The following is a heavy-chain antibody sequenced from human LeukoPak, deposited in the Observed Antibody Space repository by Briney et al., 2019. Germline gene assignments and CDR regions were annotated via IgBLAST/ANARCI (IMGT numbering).Heavy chain of an antibody. Sequence: GGSLRLSCAASGFTFSSYAMNWVRQAPGKGLEWVSAISGRGGATYYADSVKGRFTISRDNSKNTLYLQMNSLRAKDTAVYFCAKAISTVVTPGALDSWGQGTLVTVSS. CDR2: ISGRGGAT. V-gene: IGHV3-23*01. J-gene: IGHJ4*02. CDR3: AKAISTVVTPGALDS. D-gene: IGHD4-23*01. CDR1: GFTFSSYA.